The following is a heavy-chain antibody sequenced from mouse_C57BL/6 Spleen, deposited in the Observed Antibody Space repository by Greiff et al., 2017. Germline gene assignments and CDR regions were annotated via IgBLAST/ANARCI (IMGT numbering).Heavy chain of an antibody. CDR3: ARDTAQATAWCAY. D-gene: IGHD3-2*02. V-gene: IGHV5-4*01. CDR2: ISDGGSYT. Sequence: EVQLVESGGGLVKPGGSLKLSCAASGFTFSSYAMSWVRQTPEKRLEWVATISDGGSYTYYPDNVKGRFTISRDNAKNNLYLQMSHLKSEDTAMYYCARDTAQATAWCAYWGQGTLVTVSA. J-gene: IGHJ3*01. CDR1: GFTFSSYA.